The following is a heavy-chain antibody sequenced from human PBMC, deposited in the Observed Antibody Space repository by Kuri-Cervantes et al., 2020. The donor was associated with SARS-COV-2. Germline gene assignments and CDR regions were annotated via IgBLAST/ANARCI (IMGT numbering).Heavy chain of an antibody. V-gene: IGHV3-23*03. CDR1: GLTFSTFA. Sequence: GESLQISCAASGLTFSTFAMGWVRQPPWKGLEWVSFIDNAASYTYYADFVKVRFTISRDSSTNMVSLQMNSLGGDDTAVYYCAKDLYESGGYTWAYWGQGTRVTVSS. CDR2: IDNAASYT. CDR3: AKDLYESGGYTWAY. J-gene: IGHJ4*02. D-gene: IGHD3-22*01.